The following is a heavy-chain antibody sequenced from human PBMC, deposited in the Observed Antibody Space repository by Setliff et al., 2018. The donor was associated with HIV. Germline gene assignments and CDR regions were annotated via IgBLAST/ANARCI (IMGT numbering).Heavy chain of an antibody. CDR1: GGSISSGVYY. CDR3: ARVFQATDTFDI. J-gene: IGHJ3*02. D-gene: IGHD3-3*01. V-gene: IGHV4-31*03. CDR2: IYYSGST. Sequence: PSETLSLTCTVSGGSISSGVYYWSWIRHHPGKGLEWIGYIYYSGSTYCNPSLKSRVTISVDTSKNQFSLKLSSVTAADTAVYYCARVFQATDTFDIWGQGTMVTVSS.